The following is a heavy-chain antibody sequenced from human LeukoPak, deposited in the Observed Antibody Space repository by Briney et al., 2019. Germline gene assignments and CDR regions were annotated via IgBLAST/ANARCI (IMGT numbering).Heavy chain of an antibody. CDR3: ARHLRTTLTTSGFDY. CDR2: IYSSGST. J-gene: IGHJ4*02. Sequence: SETLSLTCTVSGGSISSYYWSWIRQPPGKGLEWIAYIYSSGSTTYNPSLKSRVTISVDPSKNQFSLKLTSVTAADTAVYYCARHLRTTLTTSGFDYWGQGTLVTVSS. CDR1: GGSISSYY. D-gene: IGHD4-17*01. V-gene: IGHV4-59*08.